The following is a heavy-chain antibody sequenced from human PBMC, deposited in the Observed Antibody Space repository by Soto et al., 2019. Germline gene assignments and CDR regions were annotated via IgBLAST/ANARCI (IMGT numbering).Heavy chain of an antibody. CDR3: ARDPNYDFWSCPTPPTDAFDI. V-gene: IGHV4-34*01. Sequence: SETLSLTCAVYGGSFSGYYWTWIRQPPGKGLEWIGEINHRGSTNCNPSLKSRVTISVDTSKNQFSLKLSSVTAADTAVYYCARDPNYDFWSCPTPPTDAFDIWGQGTMVTVSS. D-gene: IGHD3-3*01. CDR1: GGSFSGYY. J-gene: IGHJ3*02. CDR2: INHRGST.